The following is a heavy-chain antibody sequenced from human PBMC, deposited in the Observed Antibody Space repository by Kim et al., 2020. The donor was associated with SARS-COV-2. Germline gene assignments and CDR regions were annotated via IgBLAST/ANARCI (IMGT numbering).Heavy chain of an antibody. V-gene: IGHV3-30*04. CDR2: ISYDGSNK. D-gene: IGHD6-13*01. J-gene: IGHJ6*02. CDR1: GFTFSSYA. CDR3: ARADSSSWYDYYGMDV. Sequence: GGSLRLSCAASGFTFSSYAMHWVRQAPGKGLEWVAVISYDGSNKYYADSVKGRFTISRDNSKNTLYLQMNSLRAEDTAVYYCARADSSSWYDYYGMDVWGQGTTVTVSS.